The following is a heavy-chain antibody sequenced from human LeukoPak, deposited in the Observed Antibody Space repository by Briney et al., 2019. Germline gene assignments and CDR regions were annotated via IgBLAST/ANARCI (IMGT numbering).Heavy chain of an antibody. J-gene: IGHJ6*02. D-gene: IGHD6-19*01. CDR3: ARVRGSSGWYNGYYYGMDV. CDR1: GYTFTSYG. CDR2: ISAYNGNT. Sequence: ASVKVSCKASGYTFTSYGISWVRQAPGQGLEWMGWISAYNGNTNYAQKLQGRVTMTRDTSTSTVYMELSSLRSEDTAVYYCARVRGSSGWYNGYYYGMDVWGQGTTVTVSS. V-gene: IGHV1-18*01.